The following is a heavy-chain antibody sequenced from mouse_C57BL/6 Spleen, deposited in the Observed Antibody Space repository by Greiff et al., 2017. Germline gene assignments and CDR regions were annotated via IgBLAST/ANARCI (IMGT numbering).Heavy chain of an antibody. CDR3: AAWSGNYFDY. CDR2: IYPGDGDT. V-gene: IGHV1-82*01. Sequence: VKLMESGPELVKPGASVKISCKASGYAFSSSWMNWVKQRPGKGLEWIGRIYPGDGDTNYNGKFKGKATLTADKSSSTAYMQLSSLTSEDSAVYFCAAWSGNYFDYWGQGTTLTVSS. J-gene: IGHJ2*01. D-gene: IGHD3-1*01. CDR1: GYAFSSSW.